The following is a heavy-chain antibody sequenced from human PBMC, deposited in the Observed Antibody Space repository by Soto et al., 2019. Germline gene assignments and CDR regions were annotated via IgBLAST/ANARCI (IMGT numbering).Heavy chain of an antibody. J-gene: IGHJ4*02. V-gene: IGHV4-39*01. D-gene: IGHD3-9*01. CDR3: ARLEGLATISYYFDF. Sequence: PSDTLSLTCSVSDDSIDSDKYYWGWIRQPPGKVLEWIGSIYYRGNAYYNPSLQTRVTISLDKSKSQFSLKLNSVTAACSAVYFCARLEGLATISYYFDFWGPGALVTVSS. CDR1: DDSIDSDKYY. CDR2: IYYRGNA.